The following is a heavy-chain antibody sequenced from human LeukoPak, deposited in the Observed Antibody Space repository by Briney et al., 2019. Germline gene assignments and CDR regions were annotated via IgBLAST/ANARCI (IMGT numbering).Heavy chain of an antibody. D-gene: IGHD1-14*01. CDR3: AKDTTPPKAGFDP. Sequence: GGSLRLSCAASGFTFSSYGMHWVPQAPGKGLEWVAFIRYDGSNKYYADSVKGRFTISRDNSKNTLYLQMNSLRAEDTAVYYCAKDTTPPKAGFDPWGQGTLVTVSS. J-gene: IGHJ5*02. CDR2: IRYDGSNK. CDR1: GFTFSSYG. V-gene: IGHV3-30*02.